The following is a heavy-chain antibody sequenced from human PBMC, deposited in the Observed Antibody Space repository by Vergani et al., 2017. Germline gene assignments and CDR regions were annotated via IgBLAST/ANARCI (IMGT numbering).Heavy chain of an antibody. CDR3: ARGGYGDYEPYFDY. D-gene: IGHD4-17*01. CDR2: IYYSGST. CDR1: GGSFSGYY. V-gene: IGHV4-34*01. Sequence: QVQLQQWGAGLLKPSETLSLTCAVYGGSFSGYYWSWIRQPPGKGLEWIGGIYYSGSTYYNPSLKSRVTISVDTSKNQFSLKLSSVTAADTAVYYCARGGYGDYEPYFDYWGQGTRVTVSS. J-gene: IGHJ4*02.